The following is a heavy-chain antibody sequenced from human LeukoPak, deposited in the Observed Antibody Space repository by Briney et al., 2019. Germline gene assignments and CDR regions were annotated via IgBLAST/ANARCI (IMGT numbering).Heavy chain of an antibody. J-gene: IGHJ4*02. V-gene: IGHV3-23*01. Sequence: GGSLRLSCAASGFTFSSYAMSWVRQAPGKALEWVSAISGSGGSTYYADSVKGRFTISRDNSKNTLYLQMNSLRAEDTAVYYCAKKSRPIAVAGTADYWGQGTLVTVSS. CDR2: ISGSGGST. CDR1: GFTFSSYA. D-gene: IGHD6-19*01. CDR3: AKKSRPIAVAGTADY.